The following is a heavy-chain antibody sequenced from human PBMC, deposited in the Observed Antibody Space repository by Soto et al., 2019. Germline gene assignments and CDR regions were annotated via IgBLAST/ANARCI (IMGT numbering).Heavy chain of an antibody. CDR3: ARNGKQQLDYFDY. J-gene: IGHJ4*02. CDR1: GFTFSSYS. CDR2: ISSSSSYI. V-gene: IGHV3-21*01. Sequence: GGSLRLSCAASGFTFSSYSMNWVRLAPGKGLEWVSSISSSSSYIYYADSVKGRFTISRDTAKNSLYLQRNSLRAEDTAVYYCARNGKQQLDYFDYWGQGTLVTVSS. D-gene: IGHD6-13*01.